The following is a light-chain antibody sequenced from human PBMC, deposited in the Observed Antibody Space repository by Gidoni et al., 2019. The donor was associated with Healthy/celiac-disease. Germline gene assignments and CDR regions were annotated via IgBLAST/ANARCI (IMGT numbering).Light chain of an antibody. CDR3: QSYDSSLSGSHVV. CDR2: GNS. J-gene: IGLJ2*01. Sequence: QSVLTQPPSLSGAPGQRVTIPCTGSSSNIGAGYDVHWYQQLPGTAPKLLIYGNSNRPSGVPDRFSGSKSGTSASLAITGLQAEDEADYYCQSYDSSLSGSHVVFGGGTKLTVL. V-gene: IGLV1-40*01. CDR1: SSNIGAGYD.